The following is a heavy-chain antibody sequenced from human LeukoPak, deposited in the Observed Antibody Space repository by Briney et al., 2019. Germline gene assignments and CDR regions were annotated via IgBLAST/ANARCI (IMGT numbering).Heavy chain of an antibody. CDR2: IYYSGST. V-gene: IGHV4-30-4*08. Sequence: SQTLSLTCTVSGGSISSGDYYWSWIRQPPGKRLEYIGYIYYSGSTYYNPSLNSRITISLDTSKNQFSLKLSSVTPADTAVYYCARDRRDQSGWYYIPGGSWGQGTLVTVSS. J-gene: IGHJ5*02. CDR3: ARDRRDQSGWYYIPGGS. D-gene: IGHD2-15*01. CDR1: GGSISSGDYY.